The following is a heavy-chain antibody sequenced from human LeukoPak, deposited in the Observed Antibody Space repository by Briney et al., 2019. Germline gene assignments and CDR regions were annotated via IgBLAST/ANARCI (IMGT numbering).Heavy chain of an antibody. J-gene: IGHJ6*03. CDR3: ARRPWLWFGETHYYMDV. Sequence: SETLSLTCTVSGGSISSYYRSWIRQPPGKGLEWIGYIYYSGSTNYNPSLKSRVTISVDTSKNQFSLKLSSVTAADTAVYYCARRPWLWFGETHYYMDVWGKGTRSPSP. CDR1: GGSISSYY. V-gene: IGHV4-59*08. D-gene: IGHD3-10*01. CDR2: IYYSGST.